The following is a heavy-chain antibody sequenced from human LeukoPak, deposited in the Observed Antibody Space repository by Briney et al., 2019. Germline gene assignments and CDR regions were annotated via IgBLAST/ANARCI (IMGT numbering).Heavy chain of an antibody. Sequence: AGSLRLSCAASGFTFSSFAIHWVRQAPGKGLEWLAVISDNGRDRSYADSVEGRFTISRDNSKNTLYMEMNSLRGDDTAVYYCARAQGGASWKPYYYYLDVWGKGTTVTVSS. V-gene: IGHV3-30*01. D-gene: IGHD2-21*01. CDR1: GFTFSSFA. CDR2: ISDNGRDR. CDR3: ARAQGGASWKPYYYYLDV. J-gene: IGHJ6*03.